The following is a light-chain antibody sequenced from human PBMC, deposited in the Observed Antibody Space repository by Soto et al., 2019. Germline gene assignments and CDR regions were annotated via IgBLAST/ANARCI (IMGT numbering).Light chain of an antibody. CDR1: FDTETNK. V-gene: IGLV1-47*01. Sequence: QSVLTQPPSASGTPGQRVTISCSGSFDTETNKVYWYQQLPGTAPKLLIYRNDQRPSGVADRFSGSNSGTSASLAISGLRSEDEADYYCVAWDDRLSVVVFGGGTKVTVL. J-gene: IGLJ2*01. CDR3: VAWDDRLSVVV. CDR2: RND.